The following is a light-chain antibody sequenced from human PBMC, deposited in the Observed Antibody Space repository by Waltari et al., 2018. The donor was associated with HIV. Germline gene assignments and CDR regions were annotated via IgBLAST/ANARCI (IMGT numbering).Light chain of an antibody. CDR2: GAS. CDR1: QTVIGN. V-gene: IGKV3-15*01. Sequence: EILLTQSPATLSESPGERDTLSCRASQTVIGNLAWYQQKPGQAPRLLVYGASVRAAGVPARFSGSGSGTEFTLTISSLQSEDFGVYYCQQYNYWPPYTFGQGTKLEMK. CDR3: QQYNYWPPYT. J-gene: IGKJ2*01.